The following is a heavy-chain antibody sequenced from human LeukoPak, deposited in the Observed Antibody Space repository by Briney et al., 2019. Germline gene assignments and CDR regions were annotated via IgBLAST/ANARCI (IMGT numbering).Heavy chain of an antibody. CDR3: ARDSYYYDSSGYYYGGSYGMDV. J-gene: IGHJ6*02. D-gene: IGHD3-22*01. CDR2: IYYSGST. CDR1: GGSISSGDYY. V-gene: IGHV4-30-4*01. Sequence: SETLSLTCTVSGGSISSGDYYWSWIRQPPGTGLEWIGYIYYSGSTYYNPSLKSRVTISVDTSKNQFSLKLSSVTAADTAVYYCARDSYYYDSSGYYYGGSYGMDVWGQGTTVTVSS.